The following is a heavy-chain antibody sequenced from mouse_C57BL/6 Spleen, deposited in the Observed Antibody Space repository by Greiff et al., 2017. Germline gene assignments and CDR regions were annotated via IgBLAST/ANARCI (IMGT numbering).Heavy chain of an antibody. V-gene: IGHV5-16*01. CDR1: GFTFSDYY. D-gene: IGHD1-1*01. Sequence: EVKLMESEGGLVQPGSSMKLSCTASGFTFSDYYMAWVRQVPEKGLEWVANINYDGSSTYYLDSLKSRFIISRDNAKNILYLQMSSLKSEDTATYYCAREGSSSPFAYWGQGTLVTVSA. CDR3: AREGSSSPFAY. CDR2: INYDGSST. J-gene: IGHJ3*01.